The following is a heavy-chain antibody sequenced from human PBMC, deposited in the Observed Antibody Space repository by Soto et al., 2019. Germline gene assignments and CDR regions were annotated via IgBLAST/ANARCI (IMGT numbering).Heavy chain of an antibody. V-gene: IGHV3-30*18. CDR1: AFTFSSYG. CDR2: VSYDGSNK. D-gene: IGHD4-17*01. J-gene: IGHJ4*02. Sequence: QVQLVESGGGVVQPGRSLRLSCAASAFTFSSYGMHWVRQAPGKGLEWVAVVSYDGSNKYYADSVKGRFTISRDNSKNTLYLQMNSLRAEDTAVYYCAKDNAGATIFDYWGQGTLVTVSS. CDR3: AKDNAGATIFDY.